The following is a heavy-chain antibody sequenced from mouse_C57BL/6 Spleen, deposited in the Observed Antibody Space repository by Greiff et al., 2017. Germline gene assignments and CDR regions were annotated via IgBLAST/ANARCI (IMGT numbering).Heavy chain of an antibody. J-gene: IGHJ1*03. CDR3: TRRGYYYGSSYIWYFDV. V-gene: IGHV1-5*01. D-gene: IGHD1-1*01. Sequence: VQLQQSGTVLARPGASVKMSCKTSGYTFTSYWMHWVKQRPGQGLEWIGAIYPGNSDTSYNQKFKGKAKLTAVTSASTAYMELSSLTNEDSAVYYCTRRGYYYGSSYIWYFDVWGTGTTVTVSS. CDR1: GYTFTSYW. CDR2: IYPGNSDT.